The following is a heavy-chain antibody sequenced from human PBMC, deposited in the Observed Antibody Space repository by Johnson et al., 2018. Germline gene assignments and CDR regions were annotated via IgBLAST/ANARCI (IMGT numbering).Heavy chain of an antibody. CDR1: GFTFSSYG. D-gene: IGHD6-13*01. V-gene: IGHV3-30*18. Sequence: QVQLVQSGGGVVQPGRSLRLSCAASGFTFSSYGMHWVRQAPGKGLEWVAVISYDGSNKYYADSVKGRFTTTRDNSKNTLYLQMNSRRAEATAVYYCAKTQAAGVSLDVWGKGTTVTVSS. J-gene: IGHJ6*04. CDR2: ISYDGSNK. CDR3: AKTQAAGVSLDV.